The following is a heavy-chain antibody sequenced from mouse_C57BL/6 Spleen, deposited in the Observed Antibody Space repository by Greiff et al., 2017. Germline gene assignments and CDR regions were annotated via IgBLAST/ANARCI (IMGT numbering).Heavy chain of an antibody. Sequence: EVKLMESGPGLVKPSQSLSLTCSVTGYSITSGYYWNWIRQFPGNKLEWMGYISYDGSNNYNPSLKNRISITRDTSKNQFFLTLNSVTTEDTATYYCAAAMDYWGQGTSVTVSS. CDR1: GYSITSGYY. J-gene: IGHJ4*01. CDR2: ISYDGSN. CDR3: AAAMDY. V-gene: IGHV3-6*01.